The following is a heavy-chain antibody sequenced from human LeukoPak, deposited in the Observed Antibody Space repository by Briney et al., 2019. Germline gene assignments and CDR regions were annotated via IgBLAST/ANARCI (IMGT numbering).Heavy chain of an antibody. Sequence: SETLSLTCAVFGGSFSGYCRTWIRQPPGKGLEWIGEINDSGSTNYNPSLKSQVTISVDTSKNQFSLKLSSVTAADTAVYYCARGGGAAPGTWGQGTLVIVSS. CDR3: ARGGGAAPGT. CDR1: GGSFSGYC. CDR2: INDSGST. V-gene: IGHV4-34*01. J-gene: IGHJ4*02. D-gene: IGHD6-13*01.